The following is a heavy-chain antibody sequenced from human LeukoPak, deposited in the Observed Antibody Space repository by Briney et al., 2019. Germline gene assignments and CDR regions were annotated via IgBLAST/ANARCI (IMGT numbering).Heavy chain of an antibody. CDR3: ARGRYCSADICSGGDAFDI. J-gene: IGHJ3*02. CDR2: IYTRGST. V-gene: IGHV4-4*07. CDR1: GGSINNYY. Sequence: SETLSLTCTVSGGSINNYYWSWIRQPAGKGLEWIGRIYTRGSTNYNPSLKSRVTMSVDTSKNQFSLKLSSVAAADTAVYYCARGRYCSADICSGGDAFDIWGQGTMVSVSS. D-gene: IGHD2-15*01.